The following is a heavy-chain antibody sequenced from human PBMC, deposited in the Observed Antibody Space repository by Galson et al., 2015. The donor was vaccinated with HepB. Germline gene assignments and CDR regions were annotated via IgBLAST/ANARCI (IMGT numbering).Heavy chain of an antibody. Sequence: ETLSLTCAVYGASFSGYYWSWIRQSPGKGLEWIGEINHGGRTNYNPSLKSRVTISQDMSKNQFSLRLSSVTAADTAIYFCARGLRGVVIVSPFFYLDYWGQGTTVTVSS. J-gene: IGHJ4*03. D-gene: IGHD3-10*01. CDR3: ARGLRGVVIVSPFFYLDY. V-gene: IGHV4-34*01. CDR2: INHGGRT. CDR1: GASFSGYY.